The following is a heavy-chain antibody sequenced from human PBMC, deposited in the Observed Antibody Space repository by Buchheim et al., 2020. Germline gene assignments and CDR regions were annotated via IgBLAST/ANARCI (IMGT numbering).Heavy chain of an antibody. V-gene: IGHV4-31*03. J-gene: IGHJ4*02. CDR3: ARDAYYFDS. D-gene: IGHD3-16*01. CDR2: IAYSGTT. Sequence: QVQLQESGPGLVKPSQTLSLTCTVSGGSISGGGYYWTWIRQHPGKGLEWIGYIAYSGTTYYNPSLKGRLIMSVDPSKNQFTLKLTSVTAADTAVYYCARDAYYFDSWGKGTL. CDR1: GGSISGGGYY.